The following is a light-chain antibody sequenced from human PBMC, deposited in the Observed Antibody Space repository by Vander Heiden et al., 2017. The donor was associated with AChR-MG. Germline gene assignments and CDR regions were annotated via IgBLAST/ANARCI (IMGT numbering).Light chain of an antibody. V-gene: IGKV3-15*01. CDR3: QQENDWPIT. CDR1: QSPSNN. CDR2: GAS. Sequence: EIVMTQSPATLSVSPGERATLSCRASQSPSNNLAWYQQKPGQAPRLLISGASTRATGIPARVSGSGSGTEFTLTISSLQSEDFAVYYCQQENDWPITFGLGTRLEIK. J-gene: IGKJ5*01.